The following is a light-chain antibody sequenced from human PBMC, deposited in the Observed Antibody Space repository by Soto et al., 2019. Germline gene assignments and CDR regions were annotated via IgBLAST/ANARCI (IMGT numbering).Light chain of an antibody. CDR3: QQYGSSRWT. J-gene: IGKJ1*01. CDR1: QSVSSTY. V-gene: IGKV3-20*01. CDR2: AAS. Sequence: EIVLTQSPDTLSLFPGARATLSCRASQSVSSTYLAWYQQKPGQAPRPLISAASSKATGTPDRFSGSGSGTDFTLTISILEPEDFAVYYCQQYGSSRWTFGQGAEVEIK.